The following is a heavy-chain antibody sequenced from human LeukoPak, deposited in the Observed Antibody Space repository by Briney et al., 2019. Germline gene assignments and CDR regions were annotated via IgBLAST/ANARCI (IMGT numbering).Heavy chain of an antibody. J-gene: IGHJ6*03. D-gene: IGHD4-17*01. CDR3: ARGSNGDYSYYYYYMDV. CDR2: IYYSGST. CDR1: GGSISSYY. Sequence: SETLSLTCTVSGGSISSYYWSWIRQPPGKGLEWIGYIYYSGSTNYNPSLKSRVTISVDTSKNQFSLKLSSVTAADTAVYYCARGSNGDYSYYYYYMDVWGKGTTVTVSS. V-gene: IGHV4-59*01.